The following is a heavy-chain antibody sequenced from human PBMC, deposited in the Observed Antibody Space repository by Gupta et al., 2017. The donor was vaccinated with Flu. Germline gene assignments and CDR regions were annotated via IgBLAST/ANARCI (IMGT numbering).Heavy chain of an antibody. CDR3: TGDKGDYDSVDDHLDY. J-gene: IGHJ4*02. V-gene: IGHV3-7*01. CDR1: GLKFRTYW. CDR2: VKEDGGET. D-gene: IGHD3-9*01. Sequence: EVRLVAAGGALVQQGGSRRPSGIACGLKFRTYWLAWVRLVPGKGLEWVASVKEDGGETYYGRFVMGRFIICRDNADNLLHLQMNGLRAEKRVIYYCTGDKGDYDSVDDHLDYCGQGAPGTISS.